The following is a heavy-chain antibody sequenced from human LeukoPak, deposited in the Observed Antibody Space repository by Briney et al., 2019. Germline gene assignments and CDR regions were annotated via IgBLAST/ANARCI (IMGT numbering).Heavy chain of an antibody. CDR3: AELGITMIGGV. D-gene: IGHD3-10*02. CDR2: ISASGTIT. CDR1: GFTFSSYE. J-gene: IGHJ6*04. Sequence: GGSLRLSCAASGFTFSSYEMNWVRQAPGKGLEWISYISASGTITHYADSVEGRFTISRDNAKNSLYLQMNSLRAEDTAVYYCAELGITMIGGVWGKGTTVTIPS. V-gene: IGHV3-48*03.